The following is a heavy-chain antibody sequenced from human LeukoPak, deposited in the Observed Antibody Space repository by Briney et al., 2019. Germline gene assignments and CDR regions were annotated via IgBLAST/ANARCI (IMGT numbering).Heavy chain of an antibody. D-gene: IGHD1-26*01. CDR1: GFIFSNYG. CDR3: AGGAPTFFDY. J-gene: IGHJ4*02. V-gene: IGHV3-23*01. Sequence: GGSLRLSCAASGFIFSNYGMSWVRQALGKGLEWVSAIRGNAGTTYYADSVQGRFTIFRDNSKNTLYLQMNSLRAEDTAVYYCAGGAPTFFDYWGQGTPGHRLL. CDR2: IRGNAGTT.